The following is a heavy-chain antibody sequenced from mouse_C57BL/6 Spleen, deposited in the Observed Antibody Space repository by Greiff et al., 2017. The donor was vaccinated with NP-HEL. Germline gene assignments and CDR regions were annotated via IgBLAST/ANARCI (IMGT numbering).Heavy chain of an antibody. Sequence: QVQLQQPGAELVKPGASVKLSCKASGYTFTSYWMHWVKQRPGQGLEWIGMIHPNSGSTNYNEKFKSKATLTVAKSSSTAYMQLSSLTSEDSAVYYCAFYYDYDGYAMDYWGQGTSVTVSS. CDR2: IHPNSGST. CDR1: GYTFTSYW. V-gene: IGHV1-64*01. CDR3: AFYYDYDGYAMDY. J-gene: IGHJ4*01. D-gene: IGHD2-4*01.